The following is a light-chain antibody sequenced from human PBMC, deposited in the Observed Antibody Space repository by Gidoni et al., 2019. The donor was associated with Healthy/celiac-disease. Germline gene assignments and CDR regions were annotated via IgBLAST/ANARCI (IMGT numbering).Light chain of an antibody. CDR1: SLRSYY. Sequence: SSELTQDPAVSVALGQTVRITCQGDSLRSYYASWYQQKPGQAPVLVIYGKNNRPSGIPDRFSGSSSGNTASLTITGAQAEDEADYYCNSRDSSGNPLVFGGGTKLXV. CDR2: GKN. CDR3: NSRDSSGNPLV. V-gene: IGLV3-19*01. J-gene: IGLJ2*01.